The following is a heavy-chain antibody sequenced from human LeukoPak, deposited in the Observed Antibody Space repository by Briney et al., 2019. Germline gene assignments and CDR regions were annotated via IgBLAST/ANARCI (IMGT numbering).Heavy chain of an antibody. V-gene: IGHV3-23*01. Sequence: GGSLRLSCAASGFTFSNYAISWVRQAPGKGLEWVSAISGSGATTYYADSVKGRFSISRDNSRNTLYLQMNSLRAEDTAIYYCTKDRNWRDFDYWGQGTLVTVSS. J-gene: IGHJ4*02. D-gene: IGHD1-1*01. CDR1: GFTFSNYA. CDR3: TKDRNWRDFDY. CDR2: ISGSGATT.